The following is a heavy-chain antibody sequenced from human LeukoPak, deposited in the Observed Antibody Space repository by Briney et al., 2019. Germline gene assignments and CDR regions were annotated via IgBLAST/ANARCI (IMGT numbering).Heavy chain of an antibody. Sequence: EASVKVSCKASGYTFSDFYIHWVRQAPGQGLEYVGWVTPKSGDTYSPQRFQGRVTMTRDASIGTAYMELSSLRSDDTAVYFCARVRLADERAWAYWGQGTLVTVSS. V-gene: IGHV1-2*02. J-gene: IGHJ4*02. CDR2: VTPKSGDT. D-gene: IGHD3-3*02. CDR3: ARVRLADERAWAY. CDR1: GYTFSDFY.